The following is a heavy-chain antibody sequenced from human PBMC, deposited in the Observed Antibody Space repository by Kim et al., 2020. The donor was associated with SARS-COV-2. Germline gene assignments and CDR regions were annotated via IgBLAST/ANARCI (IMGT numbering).Heavy chain of an antibody. V-gene: IGHV3-74*01. Sequence: GGSLRLSCAASGFTFSSYWMHWVRQAPEKGLVWVSRINSDGSSTNYADSVKGRFTISRDNAKNTLYLQMNSLRAEDTAVYYCATGSYFSAFDIWGQGTMV. CDR2: INSDGSST. CDR3: ATGSYFSAFDI. CDR1: GFTFSSYW. D-gene: IGHD1-26*01. J-gene: IGHJ3*02.